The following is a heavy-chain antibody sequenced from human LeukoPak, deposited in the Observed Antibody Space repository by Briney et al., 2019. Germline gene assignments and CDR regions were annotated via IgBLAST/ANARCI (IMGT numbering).Heavy chain of an antibody. Sequence: PGGSLRLSCAASGFTFSSYAMSWVRQAPGKGLEWVSAISGSGGSTYYADSVKGRFTISRDNSKNTLYLQMNSLRAEDTAVYYCAIKYYYDSSGYSPFDYWGQGTLVTVSS. CDR3: AIKYYYDSSGYSPFDY. V-gene: IGHV3-23*01. CDR1: GFTFSSYA. D-gene: IGHD3-22*01. J-gene: IGHJ4*02. CDR2: ISGSGGST.